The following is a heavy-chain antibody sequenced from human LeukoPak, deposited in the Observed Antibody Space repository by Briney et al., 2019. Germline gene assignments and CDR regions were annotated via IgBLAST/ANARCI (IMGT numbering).Heavy chain of an antibody. Sequence: SETLSLTCTVSGGSVSSSSYYWGWIRQPPGKGLEWIGSIYYSGSTYYNPSLKSRVTISVDTSKNQFSLKLSSVTAADTAVYYCARRGHYYDSSGSDAFDIWGQGTMATVSS. CDR3: ARRGHYYDSSGSDAFDI. CDR1: GGSVSSSSYY. J-gene: IGHJ3*02. CDR2: IYYSGST. V-gene: IGHV4-39*01. D-gene: IGHD3-22*01.